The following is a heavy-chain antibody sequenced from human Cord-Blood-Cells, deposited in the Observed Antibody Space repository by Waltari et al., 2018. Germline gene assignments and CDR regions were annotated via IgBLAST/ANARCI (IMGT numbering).Heavy chain of an antibody. CDR2: IHHSGNT. D-gene: IGHD1-7*01. CDR3: AREGAWINGTTDSFDI. J-gene: IGHJ3*02. Sequence: QVQLQESGPGLVKPSETLSLTCAVSGYSISSGYYWGWIRQPPGKGLAWIGSIHHSGNTYHNPSLKNRVPISVNTSQNQFSLKLSPVTAADTAVYYWAREGAWINGTTDSFDIRGQGTMVTVSS. V-gene: IGHV4-38-2*01. CDR1: GYSISSGYY.